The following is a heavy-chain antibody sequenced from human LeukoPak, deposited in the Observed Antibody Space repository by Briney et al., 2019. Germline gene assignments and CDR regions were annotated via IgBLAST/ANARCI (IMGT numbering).Heavy chain of an antibody. Sequence: SETLSLTCAVSGGSISSGGYSWSWIRQHPGKGLEWIGYIYYSGSTYYNPSLKSRVTISVDTSKNQFSLKLSSVTAADTAVYYCARKFLDAFDIWGQGTMVTVSS. CDR3: ARKFLDAFDI. CDR1: GGSISSGGYS. CDR2: IYYSGST. J-gene: IGHJ3*02. D-gene: IGHD2-21*01. V-gene: IGHV4-31*11.